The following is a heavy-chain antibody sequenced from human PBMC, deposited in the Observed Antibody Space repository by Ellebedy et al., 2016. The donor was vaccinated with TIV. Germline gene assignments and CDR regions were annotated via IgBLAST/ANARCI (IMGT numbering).Heavy chain of an antibody. V-gene: IGHV3-30*18. CDR3: AKDSPSDS. CDR2: ISYDESIK. J-gene: IGHJ5*01. Sequence: GESLKISXAASGFTFSNYGMHWVRQAPGEGLEWVALISYDESIKYYADSVKGRFIISRDNSKNTLYLQMNSLRTEDTAVYYCAKDSPSDSWGHGTPVTVSS. CDR1: GFTFSNYG.